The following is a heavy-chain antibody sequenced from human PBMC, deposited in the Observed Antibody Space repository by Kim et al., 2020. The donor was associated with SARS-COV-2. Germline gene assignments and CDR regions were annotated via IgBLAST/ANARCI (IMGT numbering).Heavy chain of an antibody. CDR3: ARSGDGTYPQGAYYYGL. CDR2: ISWNGDNR. D-gene: IGHD3-16*02. V-gene: IGHV3-9*01. CDR1: GFRFDDYA. J-gene: IGHJ6*01. Sequence: GGSLRLSCAASGFRFDDYALHWVRQPPGKGLEWVSGISWNGDNRGYAHSVMGRFTISRDNAKNSLYLQMNELRPDDTALYYCARSGDGTYPQGAYYYGL.